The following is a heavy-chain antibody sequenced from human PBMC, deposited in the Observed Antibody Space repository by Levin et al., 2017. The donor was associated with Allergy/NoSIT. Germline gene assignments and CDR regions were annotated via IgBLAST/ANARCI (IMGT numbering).Heavy chain of an antibody. CDR2: INHSGST. J-gene: IGHJ4*02. V-gene: IGHV4-34*01. D-gene: IGHD2/OR15-2a*01. CDR1: GGSFSGYY. CDR3: ARGRYFALARN. Sequence: SETLSLTCAVYGGSFSGYYWSWIRQPPGKGLEWIGEINHSGSTNYNPSLKSRVTISVDTSKNQFSLKLSSVTAADTAVYYCARGRYFALARNWGQGTLVTVSS.